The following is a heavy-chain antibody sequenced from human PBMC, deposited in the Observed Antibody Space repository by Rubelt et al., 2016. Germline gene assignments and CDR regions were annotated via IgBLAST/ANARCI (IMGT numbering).Heavy chain of an antibody. CDR3: AKDILECPVSLDDH. CDR1: GFTFSNYW. J-gene: IGHJ4*02. D-gene: IGHD1-26*01. Sequence: EVQLVESGGGLVQPGGSLRLSCAASGFTFSNYWMSWVRQAPGKGLEWVSAIDSGAVNTYYADSVKGRFTISRDNSKNTWYLQMNILGAEDTAVYYFAKDILECPVSLDDHWGQGTLVTVSS. V-gene: IGHV3-23*04. CDR2: IDSGAVNT.